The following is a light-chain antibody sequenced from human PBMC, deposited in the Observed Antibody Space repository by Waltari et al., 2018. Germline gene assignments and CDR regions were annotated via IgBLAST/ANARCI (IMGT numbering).Light chain of an antibody. CDR3: QQVNSYPFT. CDR1: QGISSY. Sequence: IQLTQSPSSLSASVGDRITITCRATQGISSYLAWYQQQPGKAPKLLMYAGSTLLNGVPSRCSGGGFGTDFTLTISSLQPEDFATYYCQQVNSYPFTFGPGTTVDIK. V-gene: IGKV1-9*01. J-gene: IGKJ3*01. CDR2: AGS.